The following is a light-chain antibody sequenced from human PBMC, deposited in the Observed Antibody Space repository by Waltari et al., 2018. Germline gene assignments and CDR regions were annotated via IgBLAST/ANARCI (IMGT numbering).Light chain of an antibody. CDR3: AAYTSSSNFV. CDR1: RTDLGASDF. J-gene: IGLJ1*01. CDR2: DVT. Sequence: HSALTQPASVSGSPGQSITISCTGTRTDLGASDFVSWYRQHPDKVPNLIIFDVTERPSGISARFSGSKSGNTASLTISGLQADDEADYYCAAYTSSSNFVFGSGTTVTV. V-gene: IGLV2-14*03.